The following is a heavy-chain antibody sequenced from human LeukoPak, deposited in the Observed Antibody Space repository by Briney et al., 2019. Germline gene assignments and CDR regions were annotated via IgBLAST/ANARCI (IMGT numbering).Heavy chain of an antibody. CDR3: ATETIGRHYDY. Sequence: KPGGSLRLSCAASGFTFSSCGFNWVRQAPGKGLEWVSSVGPTGTGRYYADSVRGRFTISRDNAKNSMYLQMDSLRDEDTAVYYCATETIGRHYDYWGQGTLLTVSS. D-gene: IGHD1-14*01. CDR2: VGPTGTGR. V-gene: IGHV3-21*01. CDR1: GFTFSSCG. J-gene: IGHJ4*02.